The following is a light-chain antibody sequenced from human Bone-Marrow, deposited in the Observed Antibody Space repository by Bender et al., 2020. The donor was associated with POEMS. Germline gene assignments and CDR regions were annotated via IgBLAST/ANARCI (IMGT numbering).Light chain of an antibody. CDR1: SSDVGGYNY. V-gene: IGLV2-14*03. CDR2: DVS. J-gene: IGLJ1*01. Sequence: QSALTQPASVSGSPGQSITISCAGTSSDVGGYNYVSWYQHHPGEAPKLMIYDVSHRPSGVSNRFSGSKSGNTASLTISGLQAEDEADYYCCSHAGSFTYVFGSGTKVTVL. CDR3: CSHAGSFTYV.